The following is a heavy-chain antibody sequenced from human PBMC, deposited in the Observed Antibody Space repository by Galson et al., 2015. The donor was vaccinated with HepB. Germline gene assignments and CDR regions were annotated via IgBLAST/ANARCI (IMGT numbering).Heavy chain of an antibody. CDR2: INVGNGNT. V-gene: IGHV1-3*01. J-gene: IGHJ4*02. Sequence: SVKVSCKASGYTFISYAMHWVRQAPGQRLEWMGWINVGNGNTKYSQKFQGRVTITRDTSASTAYMELSSLRSEDTAVYYCARGYCSGGSCYSPYEYYFDYWGQGTLVTVSS. D-gene: IGHD2-15*01. CDR1: GYTFISYA. CDR3: ARGYCSGGSCYSPYEYYFDY.